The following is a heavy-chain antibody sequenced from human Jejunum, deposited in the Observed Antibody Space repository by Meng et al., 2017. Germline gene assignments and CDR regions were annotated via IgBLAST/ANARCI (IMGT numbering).Heavy chain of an antibody. J-gene: IGHJ3*02. V-gene: IGHV4-59*01. CDR2: VYYSGST. D-gene: IGHD1-26*01. CDR1: GGSINDYY. Sequence: GSLRLSCTVSGGSINDYYYTWIRQPPGKGLEWIGYVYYSGSTDYNPSLKSRVTISVDRSKNQFSLKLSSVSAADTAVYYCARVRGYFNHAFDIWGPGTMVTVSS. CDR3: ARVRGYFNHAFDI.